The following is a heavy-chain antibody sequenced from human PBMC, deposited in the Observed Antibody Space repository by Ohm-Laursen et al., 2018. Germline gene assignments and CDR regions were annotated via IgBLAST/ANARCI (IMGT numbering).Heavy chain of an antibody. CDR1: GFTFSDYY. Sequence: SLRLSCTASGFTFSDYYMSWIRQAPGKGLEWVSYISSSGSTIYYADSVKGRFTISRDNAKNSLYLQMNSLRAEDTAVYYCARDSILDYFDYWGQGTLVTVSS. CDR2: ISSSGSTI. CDR3: ARDSILDYFDY. J-gene: IGHJ4*02. V-gene: IGHV3-11*01.